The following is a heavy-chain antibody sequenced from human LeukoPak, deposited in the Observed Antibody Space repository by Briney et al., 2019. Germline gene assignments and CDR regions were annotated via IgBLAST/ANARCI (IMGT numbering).Heavy chain of an antibody. CDR3: ARGSFPYYYDSSGYYPA. CDR1: GGTFSSYA. D-gene: IGHD3-22*01. CDR2: IIPIFCTA. V-gene: IGHV1-69*13. Sequence: SVKVSCKASGGTFSSYAISWVRQAPGQGLEWMGGIIPIFCTANYAQKFQGRVTITADESMSTAYMELSSLRSEDTAVYYCARGSFPYYYDSSGYYPAWGQGTLVTVSS. J-gene: IGHJ4*02.